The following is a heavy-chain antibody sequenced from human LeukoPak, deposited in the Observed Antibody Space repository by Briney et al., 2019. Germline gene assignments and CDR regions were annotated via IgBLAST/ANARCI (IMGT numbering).Heavy chain of an antibody. CDR3: GKRRVVIRVILVGFHKEAYYFDS. Sequence: GGSLRLYCAVSGITLSNYGMIWVRQAPGKGLEWVAGISDSGGRTNYADSVKGRFTISRDNPKNTLYLQMNSLRAEDTAVYFCGKRRVVIRVILVGFHKEAYYFDSWGQGALVTVSS. J-gene: IGHJ4*02. CDR1: GITLSNYG. D-gene: IGHD3-22*01. CDR2: ISDSGGRT. V-gene: IGHV3-23*01.